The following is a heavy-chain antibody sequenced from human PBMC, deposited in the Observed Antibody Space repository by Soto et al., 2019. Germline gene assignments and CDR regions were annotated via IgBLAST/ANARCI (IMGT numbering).Heavy chain of an antibody. CDR3: ARIRGYWYGLDV. CDR2: ITGTGGDT. Sequence: EVQLLESGGGLVQPGGSLRLSCAASGFPLSTYGMSWVRQSPGKGLEWVSSITGTGGDTYYADSVKGRFTSSRDNSNNMFYLQRNSLRVADTAVYYCARIRGYWYGLDVWGQGTTITVSS. CDR1: GFPLSTYG. V-gene: IGHV3-23*01. J-gene: IGHJ6*02.